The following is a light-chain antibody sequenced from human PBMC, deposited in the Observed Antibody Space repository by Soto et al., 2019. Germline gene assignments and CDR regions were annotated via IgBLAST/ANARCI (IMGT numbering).Light chain of an antibody. CDR3: QQYGSSPWT. CDR1: QSVSSNY. J-gene: IGKJ1*01. V-gene: IGKV3-20*01. CDR2: GAS. Sequence: EIVLTQSPGTLSLSTGERATLSCRGSQSVSSNYLAWYQQSPGQAPGLLIYGASSRATGIPDRFSGGGSGTDFTLTISRLEPEDFAVYYCQQYGSSPWTFGQGTKVEIK.